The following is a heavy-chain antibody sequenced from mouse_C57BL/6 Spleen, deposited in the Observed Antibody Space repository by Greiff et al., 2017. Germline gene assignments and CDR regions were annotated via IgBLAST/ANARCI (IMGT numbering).Heavy chain of an antibody. D-gene: IGHD2-4*01. CDR1: GFTFSDYG. V-gene: IGHV5-17*01. J-gene: IGHJ4*01. CDR2: ISSGSSTI. CDR3: ARQGGYDYYYAMDY. Sequence: DVQLVESGGGLVKPGGSLKLSCAASGFTFSDYGMHWVRQAPEKGLEWVAYISSGSSTIYYADTVKGRFTISRDNAKNTLFLQMTSLRSEDTAMYYCARQGGYDYYYAMDYWGQGTSVTVSS.